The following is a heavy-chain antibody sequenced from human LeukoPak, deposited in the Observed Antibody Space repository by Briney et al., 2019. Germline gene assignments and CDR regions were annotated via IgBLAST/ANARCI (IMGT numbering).Heavy chain of an antibody. CDR1: GFTFSRYW. Sequence: GGSLRLSCAASGFTFSRYWMSWVRQAPGKGLEWVANIKQDGSEKYYVDSVKGRFTISRDNAKNSLYLQVSSLRAEDTAVYYCARVVGWDSSGYYSPSYFDHWGQGILVTVSS. CDR2: IKQDGSEK. CDR3: ARVVGWDSSGYYSPSYFDH. D-gene: IGHD3-22*01. V-gene: IGHV3-7*05. J-gene: IGHJ4*02.